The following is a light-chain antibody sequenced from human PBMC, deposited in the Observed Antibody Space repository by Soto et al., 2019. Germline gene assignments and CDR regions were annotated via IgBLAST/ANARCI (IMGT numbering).Light chain of an antibody. CDR3: QQAYSFPST. CDR1: QGVRNW. Sequence: DILMTQSPSSVSASVGDRVTITCRASQGVRNWLAWYQQKPGEAPKLLIYAASSLESGVPSRFSGSGSGTDFTLTISSLQPEDFATYYCQQAYSFPSTFGPGTKVDV. V-gene: IGKV1-12*02. CDR2: AAS. J-gene: IGKJ3*01.